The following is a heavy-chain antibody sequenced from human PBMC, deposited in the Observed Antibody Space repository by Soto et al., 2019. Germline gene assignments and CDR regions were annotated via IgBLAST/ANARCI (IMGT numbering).Heavy chain of an antibody. V-gene: IGHV4-39*01. CDR1: GDSISSSSYY. J-gene: IGHJ4*02. CDR3: ARHLYVTFDY. CDR2: IYYSGAT. Sequence: QLQLQESGPGLVKPSETLSLTCTVSGDSISSSSYYWGWIRQPPGKGLEWIGSIYYSGATYYNPSLKSRVTISGDTSKNQFSLRPRSVTAADTAVYYCARHLYVTFDYWGQGTLVTVSS. D-gene: IGHD3-16*01.